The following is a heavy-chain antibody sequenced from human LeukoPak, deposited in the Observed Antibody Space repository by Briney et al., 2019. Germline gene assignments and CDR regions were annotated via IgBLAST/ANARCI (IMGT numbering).Heavy chain of an antibody. J-gene: IGHJ4*02. D-gene: IGHD1-1*01. CDR2: IYYSGST. Sequence: SQTLSLTCTVSGDSFSSGDYYWSWIRQPPGKGVEWIGYIYYSGSTNYNPSLKSRVTISVDTSKNQFSLKLSSVTAADTAVYYWQEVKGLEPTIYFDSSGQGTLVTVSS. CDR3: QEVKGLEPTIYFDS. V-gene: IGHV4-61*08. CDR1: GDSFSSGDYY.